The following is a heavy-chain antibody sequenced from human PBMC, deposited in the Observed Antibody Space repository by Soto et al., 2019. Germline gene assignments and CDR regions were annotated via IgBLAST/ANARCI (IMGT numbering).Heavy chain of an antibody. J-gene: IGHJ4*02. CDR1: GFPFSPYS. D-gene: IGHD3-10*01. V-gene: IGHV3-48*02. CDR2: ISSTSSTI. CDR3: ARDYYGSGSFDY. Sequence: EVQLVESGGGLVQPGGSLRLSCAASGFPFSPYSMNWVRQAPGKVLEWISYISSTSSTIYYADSVKGRFTVSRDYAKNSLYLQMNSLRDEDTAVYYCARDYYGSGSFDYWGQGTLVTVSS.